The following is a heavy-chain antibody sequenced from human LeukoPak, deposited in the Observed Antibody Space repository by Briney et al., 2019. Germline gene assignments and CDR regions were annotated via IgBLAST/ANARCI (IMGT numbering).Heavy chain of an antibody. CDR2: IYYSGTT. Sequence: PSETLSLTCTVSGGSVSSGSYYWSWIRQPPGKGLEWIGYIYYSGTTNYNPSLKSRVTISVDTSKNQFSLKLSSVTAADTAVYYCARENRVTLVRGVIDYWSQGTLVTVSS. V-gene: IGHV4-61*01. J-gene: IGHJ4*02. D-gene: IGHD3-10*01. CDR3: ARENRVTLVRGVIDY. CDR1: GGSVSSGSYY.